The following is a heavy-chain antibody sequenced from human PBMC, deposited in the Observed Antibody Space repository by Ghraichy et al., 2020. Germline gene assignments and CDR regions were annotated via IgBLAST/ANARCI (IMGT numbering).Heavy chain of an antibody. V-gene: IGHV3-23*01. CDR2: IGGSVPNT. J-gene: IGHJ2*01. CDR1: GFAFNSSV. CDR3: AKDLQYRHFDH. Sequence: GGSLRLSCAASGFAFNSSVMSWVRQAPGKGLEWVSAIGGSVPNTYYADSVKGRFTISRDNSKNTLYLHMNSLRAEDTAIYYCAKDLQYRHFDHWGRGTLVTVSS.